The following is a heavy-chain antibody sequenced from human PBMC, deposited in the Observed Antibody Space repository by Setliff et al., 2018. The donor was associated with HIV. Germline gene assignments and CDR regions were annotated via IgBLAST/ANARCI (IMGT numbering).Heavy chain of an antibody. Sequence: SETLSLTCTVSGGSISSGTYYWSWIRQPAGKALEWIGHLYTSGSTNYNPSLKSRVTISVDKSKNQFSLKLISVTAADTAVYYCARGYCSSTTCYDDYYYMDVWGKGSTVTVSS. V-gene: IGHV4-61*09. J-gene: IGHJ6*03. D-gene: IGHD2-2*01. CDR1: GGSISSGTYY. CDR2: LYTSGST. CDR3: ARGYCSSTTCYDDYYYMDV.